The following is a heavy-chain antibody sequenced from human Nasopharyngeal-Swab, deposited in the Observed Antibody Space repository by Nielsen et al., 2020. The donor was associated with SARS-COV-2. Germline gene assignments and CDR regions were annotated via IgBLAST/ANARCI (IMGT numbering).Heavy chain of an antibody. CDR2: INHSGST. Sequence: GSLRLSCAVYGGSFSGYYWSWIRQPPGKGLEWIGEINHSGSTNYNPSLKSRVTISVDTSKNQFSLKLSSVTAADTAVYYCAQTTYPGYFDYWGQGTLVTVSS. J-gene: IGHJ4*02. D-gene: IGHD1-14*01. CDR1: GGSFSGYY. CDR3: AQTTYPGYFDY. V-gene: IGHV4-34*01.